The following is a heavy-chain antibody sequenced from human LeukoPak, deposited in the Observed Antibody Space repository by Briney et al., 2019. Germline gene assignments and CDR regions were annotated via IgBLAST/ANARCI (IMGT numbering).Heavy chain of an antibody. J-gene: IGHJ3*02. CDR2: IYFSGST. CDR3: AKVSMITFGGVIAKFHAFDI. D-gene: IGHD3-16*02. Sequence: SETLSLTYTVSGGSISSSSYYWGWIRHPPGKCLEWIGSIYFSGSTYYNPSLKSRVTISVDTSKNQFSLKLSSVTAADTAVYYCAKVSMITFGGVIAKFHAFDIWGQGTMVTVSS. V-gene: IGHV4-39*01. CDR1: GGSISSSSYY.